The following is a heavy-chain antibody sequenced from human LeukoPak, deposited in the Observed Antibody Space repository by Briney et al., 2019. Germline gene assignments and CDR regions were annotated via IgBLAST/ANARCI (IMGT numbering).Heavy chain of an antibody. CDR1: GGSISSGDYY. D-gene: IGHD2-2*01. Sequence: SQTLSLTCTVSGGSISSGDYYWSWIRQPPGKGLEWIGYIYYSGSTYYNPSLKSRVTISVDTSKNQFSLKLSSVTAADTAVYYCARVSGEPAAMRRHNWFDPWGQGTLVTVSS. CDR2: IYYSGST. V-gene: IGHV4-30-4*01. CDR3: ARVSGEPAAMRRHNWFDP. J-gene: IGHJ5*02.